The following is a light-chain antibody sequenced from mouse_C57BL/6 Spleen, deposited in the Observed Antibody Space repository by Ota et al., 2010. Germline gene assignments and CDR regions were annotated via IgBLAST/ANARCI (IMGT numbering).Light chain of an antibody. Sequence: DIVMSQSPSSLAVSVGEKVTMSCKSSQSLLYSYNQKNYLAWYQQKPGQSPKLLIYWASTRESGVPDRFTGSGSGTDFTLTISSVKAEDLAVYYCQQYYSYPFTFGSGTKLEIK. V-gene: IGKV8-30*01. CDR2: WAS. CDR3: QQYYSYPFT. J-gene: IGKJ4*01. CDR1: QSLLYSYNQKNY.